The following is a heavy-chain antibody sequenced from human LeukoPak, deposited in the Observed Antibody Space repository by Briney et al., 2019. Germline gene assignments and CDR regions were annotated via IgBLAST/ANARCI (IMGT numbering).Heavy chain of an antibody. V-gene: IGHV2-70*04. J-gene: IGHJ4*02. CDR2: IDWDDDK. D-gene: IGHD3-9*01. CDR3: ARISHFDWFFDY. Sequence: SGPTLVNPTQTLTLTCTFSGFSLTTGGMRVNWIRQPPGKALEWLARIDWDDDKFYSTPLRTRLTISKDTSKNQVVLTMTNMDPVDTATYYCARISHFDWFFDYWGQGILVTVSS. CDR1: GFSLTTGGMR.